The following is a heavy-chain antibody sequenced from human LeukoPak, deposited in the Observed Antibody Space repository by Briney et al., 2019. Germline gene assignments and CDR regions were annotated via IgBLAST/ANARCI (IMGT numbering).Heavy chain of an antibody. D-gene: IGHD5-12*01. CDR1: GFTFSSYA. Sequence: PGGSLRLSCAASGFTFSSYAMPWVRQAPGKGLEWVAVISYDGSNKYYADSVKGRFTISSDNSKNTRYLQMNSLRAEDTAVYYGPRDETLPGVAKTNFDYWGQGTLGTVSS. V-gene: IGHV3-30*04. CDR2: ISYDGSNK. J-gene: IGHJ4*02. CDR3: PRDETLPGVAKTNFDY.